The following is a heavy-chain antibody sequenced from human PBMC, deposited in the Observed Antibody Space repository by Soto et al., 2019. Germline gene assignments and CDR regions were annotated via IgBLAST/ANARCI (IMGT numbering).Heavy chain of an antibody. CDR2: INPNSGGA. Sequence: ASVKVSCKASGYTFTGYYMHWVRQAPGQGLEWMGWINPNSGGANYAQKFQGRVTMTRDTSISTAYMELSRLRSDDTAVYYCARDNSHHSSSLALDWFDPWGQGTLVTVS. CDR1: GYTFTGYY. CDR3: ARDNSHHSSSLALDWFDP. V-gene: IGHV1-2*02. J-gene: IGHJ5*02. D-gene: IGHD6-6*01.